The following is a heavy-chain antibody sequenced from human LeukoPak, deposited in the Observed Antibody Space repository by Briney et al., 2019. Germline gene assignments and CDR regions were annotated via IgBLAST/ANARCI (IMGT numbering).Heavy chain of an antibody. CDR3: AKEAGYSGYDYPDY. V-gene: IGHV3-23*01. CDR2: ISGSGYST. J-gene: IGHJ4*02. CDR1: GFTFSSYA. Sequence: PGGSLRLSCAASGFTFSSYAMSWIRQPPGKGLEWVSAISGSGYSTYYADSVKGRFTISRYNSKNTLYLQMNSLRAEDTAVYYCAKEAGYSGYDYPDYWGQGTLVTVSS. D-gene: IGHD5-12*01.